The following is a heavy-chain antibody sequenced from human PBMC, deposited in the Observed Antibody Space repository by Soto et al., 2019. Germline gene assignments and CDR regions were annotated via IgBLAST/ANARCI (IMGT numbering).Heavy chain of an antibody. CDR3: ARVPHIVVVPAARMTNWFDP. D-gene: IGHD2-2*01. J-gene: IGHJ5*02. Sequence: SETLSLTCAVYGGSFSGYYWSWIRQPPGKGLEWIGEINHSGSTNYNPSLKSRVTISVDTSKNQFSLKLSSVAAADTAVYYCARVPHIVVVPAARMTNWFDPWGQGTLVTV. CDR2: INHSGST. V-gene: IGHV4-34*01. CDR1: GGSFSGYY.